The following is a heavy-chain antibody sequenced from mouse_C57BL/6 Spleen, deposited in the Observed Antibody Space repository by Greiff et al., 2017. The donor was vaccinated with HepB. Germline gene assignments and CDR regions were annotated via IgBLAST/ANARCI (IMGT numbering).Heavy chain of an antibody. D-gene: IGHD3-3*01. CDR3: ARGLTGAPFAY. V-gene: IGHV1-69*01. CDR1: GYTFTSYW. CDR2: IDPSDSYT. Sequence: QVQLQQPGAELVMPGASVKLSCKASGYTFTSYWMHWVKQRPGQGLEWIGEIDPSDSYTNYNQKFKGKSTLTVDKSSSTAYMQLSSLTSEDSAVYYCARGLTGAPFAYWGQGTLVTVSA. J-gene: IGHJ3*01.